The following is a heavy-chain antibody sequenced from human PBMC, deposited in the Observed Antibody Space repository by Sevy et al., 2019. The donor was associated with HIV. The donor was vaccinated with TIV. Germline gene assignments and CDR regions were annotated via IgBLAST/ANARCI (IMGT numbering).Heavy chain of an antibody. V-gene: IGHV4-31*03. CDR1: GGSISSGGYY. D-gene: IGHD3-3*01. J-gene: IGHJ6*02. Sequence: SETLSLTCTVSGGSISSGGYYWSWIRQHPGKGLEWIGYIYYSRSTYYNPSLKSRVTISVDTSKNQFSLKLSSVTAADTAVYYCARDTRIGWSGYSYYYGMDVWGQGTTVTVSS. CDR2: IYYSRST. CDR3: ARDTRIGWSGYSYYYGMDV.